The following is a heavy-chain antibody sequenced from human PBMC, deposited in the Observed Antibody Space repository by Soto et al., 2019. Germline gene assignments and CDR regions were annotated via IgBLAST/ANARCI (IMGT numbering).Heavy chain of an antibody. D-gene: IGHD1-26*01. V-gene: IGHV4-59*01. Sequence: QVQLQESGPGLVKPSETLSLTCTVSGGSISSYYWSWIRQPPGKGLEWIGYIYYSGSTNYNPALKSRVTISVDTSKNQFSLKLSSVTAADTAVDYCARGRGATDFDYWGQGTLVTVSS. CDR3: ARGRGATDFDY. CDR1: GGSISSYY. J-gene: IGHJ4*02. CDR2: IYYSGST.